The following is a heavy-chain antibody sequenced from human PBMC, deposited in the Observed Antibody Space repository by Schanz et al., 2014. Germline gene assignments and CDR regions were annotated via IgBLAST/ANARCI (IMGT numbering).Heavy chain of an antibody. CDR2: INPSGGST. CDR1: GYTFSDYG. D-gene: IGHD3-10*01. V-gene: IGHV1-46*01. J-gene: IGHJ4*02. CDR3: ARGRGFYDY. Sequence: QVQLVQSGDEVKKPGASVKVSCKTSGYTFSDYGITWVRQAPGQGLEWMGMINPSGGSTTYAQKFQGRVTMTRDTSTSTAYMELSSLTSEDTAVHYCARGRGFYDYWGQGTLVTVSS.